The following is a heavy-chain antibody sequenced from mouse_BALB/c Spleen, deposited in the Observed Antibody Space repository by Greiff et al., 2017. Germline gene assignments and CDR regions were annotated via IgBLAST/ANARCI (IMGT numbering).Heavy chain of an antibody. CDR3: TRSKYGNPYFDY. CDR1: GYTFTSYW. D-gene: IGHD2-10*02. V-gene: IGHV1S22*01. Sequence: LQQPGSELVRPGASVKLSCKASGYTFTSYWMHWVKQRPGQGLEWIGNIYPGSGSTNYDEKFKSKATLTVDTSSSTAYMQLSSLTSEDSAVYYCTRSKYGNPYFDYWGQGTTLTVSS. J-gene: IGHJ2*01. CDR2: IYPGSGST.